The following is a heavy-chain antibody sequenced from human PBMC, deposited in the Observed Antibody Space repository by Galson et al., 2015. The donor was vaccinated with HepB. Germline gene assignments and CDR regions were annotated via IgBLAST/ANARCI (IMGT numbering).Heavy chain of an antibody. CDR3: ARVESAHDYSNPPYYYYYGMDV. CDR1: GFTFSSYW. J-gene: IGHJ6*02. Sequence: SLRLSCAASGFTFSSYWMSWVRQAPGKGLEWVANIKQDGSEKYYVDSVKGRFTISRDNAKNSLYLQMNSLRAEDTAVYYCARVESAHDYSNPPYYYYYGMDVWGQGTTVTVSS. D-gene: IGHD4-11*01. V-gene: IGHV3-7*03. CDR2: IKQDGSEK.